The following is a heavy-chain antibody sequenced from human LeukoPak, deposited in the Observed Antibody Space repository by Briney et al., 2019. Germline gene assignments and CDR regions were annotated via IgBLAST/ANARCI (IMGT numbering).Heavy chain of an antibody. J-gene: IGHJ4*02. D-gene: IGHD7-27*01. CDR3: ARDRNALGLDY. CDR2: ISSSSSYI. Sequence: PGGSLRLSCAASGFTFSSYSMNWVRQAPGKGLEWVSSISSSSSYIYYAASVKGRFTISRDNAKNSLYLQMNSLRAEDTAVYYCARDRNALGLDYWGQGTLVTVSS. CDR1: GFTFSSYS. V-gene: IGHV3-21*01.